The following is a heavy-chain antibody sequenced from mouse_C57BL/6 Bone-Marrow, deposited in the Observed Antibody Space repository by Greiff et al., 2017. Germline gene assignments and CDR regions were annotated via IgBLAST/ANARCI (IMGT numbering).Heavy chain of an antibody. V-gene: IGHV5-17*01. Sequence: VQLKESGGGLVKPGGSLKLSCAASGFTFSDYGMHWVRQAPEKGLEWVAYISSGSSTIYYADTVKGRFTISRDNAKNTLFLQMTSLRSEDTAMYYCANLGSYWYYDVWGTETTVTVTS. CDR1: GFTFSDYG. D-gene: IGHD4-1*01. CDR3: ANLGSYWYYDV. J-gene: IGHJ1*03. CDR2: ISSGSSTI.